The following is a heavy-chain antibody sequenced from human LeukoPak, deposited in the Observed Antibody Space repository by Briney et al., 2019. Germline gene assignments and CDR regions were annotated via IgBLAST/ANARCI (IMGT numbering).Heavy chain of an antibody. J-gene: IGHJ4*02. CDR3: AKDRYSYAFEYSDS. Sequence: GGSLRLSCAASGFTFSSYGMHWVRQAPGKGLDWVAVISNDGSKKYYADSVKGRFTISRDNSKNTLSLQVSSLRTEDTAVHYCAKDRYSYAFEYSDSWGQGTLVTVSS. D-gene: IGHD5-18*01. V-gene: IGHV3-30*18. CDR2: ISNDGSKK. CDR1: GFTFSSYG.